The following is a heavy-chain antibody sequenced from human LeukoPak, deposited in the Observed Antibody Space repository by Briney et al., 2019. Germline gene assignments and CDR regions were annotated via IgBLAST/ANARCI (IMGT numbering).Heavy chain of an antibody. D-gene: IGHD6-13*01. CDR2: IYYSGST. J-gene: IGHJ3*02. CDR3: ARENSSWTDAFDI. Sequence: SETLSLICTVSGGSISSYYWSWIRQPPGKGLEWIGYIYYSGSTNYNPSLKSRVTISVDTSKNQFSLKLSSVTAADTAVYYCARENSSWTDAFDIWGQGTMVTVSS. CDR1: GGSISSYY. V-gene: IGHV4-59*01.